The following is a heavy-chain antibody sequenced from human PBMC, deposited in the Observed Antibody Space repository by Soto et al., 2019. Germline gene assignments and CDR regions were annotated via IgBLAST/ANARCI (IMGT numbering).Heavy chain of an antibody. V-gene: IGHV3-7*01. CDR2: IKQDGNEK. J-gene: IGHJ3*02. CDR3: ARGLGSSCWYSPWDAFDI. Sequence: EVQLVESGGGLVQPGGSLRLSCAVSGFTFSDYWMSWVRQAPGKGLEWVANIKQDGNEKYYVDAVKGRFTISRDNAKTSLYLQMNRLRAEDTAVYYCARGLGSSCWYSPWDAFDIWGHGTMVTVSS. CDR1: GFTFSDYW. D-gene: IGHD6-19*01.